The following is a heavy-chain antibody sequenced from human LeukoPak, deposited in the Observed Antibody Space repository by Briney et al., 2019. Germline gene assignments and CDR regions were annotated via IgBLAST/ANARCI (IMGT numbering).Heavy chain of an antibody. Sequence: PSETLSLTCTVSGDSMSSYSWSWIRQPPGKGLEWIGYIYNSGSTIYNPSLKSRVTISLDMSKKQFSLKLSSVTAADTAVYYCARRAAVAGQPAFDIWGQGTMVTVSS. CDR2: IYNSGST. D-gene: IGHD6-19*01. CDR3: ARRAAVAGQPAFDI. CDR1: GDSMSSYS. V-gene: IGHV4-59*01. J-gene: IGHJ3*02.